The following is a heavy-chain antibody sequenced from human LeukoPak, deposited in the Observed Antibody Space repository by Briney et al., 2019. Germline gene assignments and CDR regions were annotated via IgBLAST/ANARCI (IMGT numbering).Heavy chain of an antibody. Sequence: ASVKVSCKASGYTFTSYYMHWVRQAPGQGLEWMRIINPSGGSTSYAQKFQGRVTMTRDTSTSTVYMELSSLRSEDTAVYYCARDNPDKTTANWFDPWGQGTLVTVSS. CDR1: GYTFTSYY. J-gene: IGHJ5*02. CDR3: ARDNPDKTTANWFDP. D-gene: IGHD4-17*01. CDR2: INPSGGST. V-gene: IGHV1-46*03.